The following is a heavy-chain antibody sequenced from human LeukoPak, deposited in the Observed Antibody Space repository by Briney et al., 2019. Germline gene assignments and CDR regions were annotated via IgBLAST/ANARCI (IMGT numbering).Heavy chain of an antibody. V-gene: IGHV1-46*01. CDR3: ARALKGTAMGYDY. Sequence: ASVKVSCKASGYSFINYYIHWVRQAPGQGLEWMGIINPSGGSTSYAQKFQGRVTMTRDTSISTAYMEVSSLRSDDTAVYYCARALKGTAMGYDYWGQGTLVTVSS. CDR1: GYSFINYY. CDR2: INPSGGST. J-gene: IGHJ4*02. D-gene: IGHD5-18*01.